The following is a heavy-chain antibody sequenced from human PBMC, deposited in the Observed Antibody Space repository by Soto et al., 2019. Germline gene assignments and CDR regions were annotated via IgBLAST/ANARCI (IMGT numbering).Heavy chain of an antibody. D-gene: IGHD4-17*01. CDR1: GGTFSSHT. V-gene: IGHV1-69*08. CDR3: ARPDFGAYWYFDL. Sequence: QDQMVQSGAEVKKPGSSVKVSCKASGGTFSSHTFSWVRQAPGQGLEWMGRLIPALGTATYAQKFQGRVTITADESATTVYMELNSRRSEDPAVYYCARPDFGAYWYFDLWGRGTLVTVSS. CDR2: LIPALGTA. J-gene: IGHJ2*01.